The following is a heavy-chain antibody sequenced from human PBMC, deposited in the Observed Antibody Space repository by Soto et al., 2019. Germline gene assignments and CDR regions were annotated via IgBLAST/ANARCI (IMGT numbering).Heavy chain of an antibody. Sequence: SETLSITCAVYGGSFSNYYWSWIRQPPGKGLEWIGEINQGGSTTYNPSLKSRVTMSLDTSKNQYFLKLNSVTAADTAVYYCAPVRNFDKLFSLWGQGTPVTVSS. J-gene: IGHJ4*02. CDR3: APVRNFDKLFSL. V-gene: IGHV4-34*01. CDR1: GGSFSNYY. CDR2: INQGGST. D-gene: IGHD3-9*01.